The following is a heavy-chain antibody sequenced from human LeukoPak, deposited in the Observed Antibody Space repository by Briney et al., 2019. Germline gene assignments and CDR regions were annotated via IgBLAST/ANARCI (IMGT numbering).Heavy chain of an antibody. CDR3: ARFGQSANWFDP. CDR1: GFTFSDYY. J-gene: IGHJ5*02. CDR2: ISSSSYT. D-gene: IGHD3-10*01. Sequence: PGGSLRLSCAASGFTFSDYYMSWIRQAPGKGLEWVSYISSSSYTNHADSVKGRFTISRDNAKNSLYLQMNSLRAEDTAVYYCARFGQSANWFDPWGQGTLVTVSS. V-gene: IGHV3-11*06.